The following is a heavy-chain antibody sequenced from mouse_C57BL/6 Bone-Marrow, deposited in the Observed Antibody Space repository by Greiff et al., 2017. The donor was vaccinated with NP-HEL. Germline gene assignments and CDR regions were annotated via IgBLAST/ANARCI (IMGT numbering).Heavy chain of an antibody. V-gene: IGHV1-47*01. CDR2: FHPYNDDT. D-gene: IGHD2-1*01. Sequence: QVQLQQSGAELVKPGASVKMSCKASGYTFTTYPIEWVKQNHGKSLEWIGNFHPYNDDTEYIEKFKNKATLTVEKSSSTVYLELSRLTSDDSSVYYCAMGGNYWYYFDYWGQGTTLTVSS. CDR1: GYTFTTYP. CDR3: AMGGNYWYYFDY. J-gene: IGHJ2*01.